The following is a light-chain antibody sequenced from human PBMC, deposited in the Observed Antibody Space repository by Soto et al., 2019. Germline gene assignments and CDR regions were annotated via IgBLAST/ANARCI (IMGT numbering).Light chain of an antibody. J-gene: IGKJ2*01. Sequence: EMVLTQSPATLSLSPGERATLPCRASQSIGISSLDWYHHKPGQTPRLLIYGASNRATGVPDRFKGSGSGTDFTLIISGLEPEDFGVYYCQQYGNAPYPFGQGTKV. CDR1: QSIGISS. CDR2: GAS. V-gene: IGKV3-20*01. CDR3: QQYGNAPYP.